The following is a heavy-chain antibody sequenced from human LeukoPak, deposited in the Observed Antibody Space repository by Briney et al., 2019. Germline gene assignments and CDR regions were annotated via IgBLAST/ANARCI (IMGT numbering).Heavy chain of an antibody. CDR1: GYTFTSYY. Sequence: ASVKVSCKASGYTFTSYYMHWVRQAPGQGLEWMGIINPSGGSTSYAQKFQGRVTMTRDTSTSTVYMELSSLRSGDTAVYYCARVGGRNYYDSSGYYLEAFDYWGQGTLVTVSS. J-gene: IGHJ4*02. D-gene: IGHD3-22*01. CDR3: ARVGGRNYYDSSGYYLEAFDY. V-gene: IGHV1-46*01. CDR2: INPSGGST.